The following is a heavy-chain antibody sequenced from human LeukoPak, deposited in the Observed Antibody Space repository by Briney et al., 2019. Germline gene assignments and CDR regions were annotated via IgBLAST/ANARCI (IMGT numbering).Heavy chain of an antibody. V-gene: IGHV3-23*01. CDR3: AKDVAPDSGWDLDY. Sequence: GGSLRLSCGASGFTFSTYSMTWVRQGPGKGLEWVSSIYPSGDSTFYADSVKGRFTISRDNSKNTLYLQMSSLRTEDTAIYYCAKDVAPDSGWDLDYWGQGTLVTVSS. CDR1: GFTFSTYS. J-gene: IGHJ4*02. CDR2: IYPSGDST. D-gene: IGHD6-19*01.